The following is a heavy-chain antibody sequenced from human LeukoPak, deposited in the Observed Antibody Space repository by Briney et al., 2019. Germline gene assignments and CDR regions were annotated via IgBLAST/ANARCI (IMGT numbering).Heavy chain of an antibody. J-gene: IGHJ4*02. V-gene: IGHV4-59*02. CDR1: GGPVSDYY. Sequence: SETLSLTCTISGGPVSDYYWSWIRQSPGKGLEWIGYIYHTGSTSYSPSLKSRVTISADTSQNQFSLKLSSVTAADTAVYYCASRKLGNDYWGQGTLVTVSS. D-gene: IGHD7-27*01. CDR3: ASRKLGNDY. CDR2: IYHTGST.